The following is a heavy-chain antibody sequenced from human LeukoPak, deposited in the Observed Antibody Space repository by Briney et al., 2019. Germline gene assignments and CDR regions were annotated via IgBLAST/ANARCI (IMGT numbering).Heavy chain of an antibody. CDR1: GFTFSSYA. CDR2: ISYDGSNK. D-gene: IGHD6-19*01. J-gene: IGHJ4*02. Sequence: GRSLRLSCAASGFTFSSYAMHWVRQAPGKGLEWVAVISYDGSNKYYADSVKGRFTISRDNSKNTLYLQMNSLRAEDTAVYYCAKDTVAVAGIQFDYWGQGTLVTVSS. CDR3: AKDTVAVAGIQFDY. V-gene: IGHV3-30*04.